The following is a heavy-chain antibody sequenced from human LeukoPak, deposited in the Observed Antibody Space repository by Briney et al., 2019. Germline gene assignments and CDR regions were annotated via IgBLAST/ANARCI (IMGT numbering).Heavy chain of an antibody. CDR3: ARDFGLHVDTAMVTGY. V-gene: IGHV3-74*01. CDR1: GFTFSNYM. CDR2: IKSDGITI. D-gene: IGHD5-18*01. J-gene: IGHJ4*02. Sequence: GGSLRLSCAASGFTFSNYMMHWVRQAPGKGLVWVSRIKSDGITITYADSVKGRFTISRDNSKNTLYLQMNSLRAEDTAVYYCARDFGLHVDTAMVTGYWGQGTLVTVSS.